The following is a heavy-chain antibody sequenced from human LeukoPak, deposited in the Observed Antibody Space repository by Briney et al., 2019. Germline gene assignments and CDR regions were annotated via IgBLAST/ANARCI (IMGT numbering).Heavy chain of an antibody. J-gene: IGHJ4*02. V-gene: IGHV3-53*04. CDR3: AKDGICSGGSCYSD. Sequence: GGSLRLSCAASGFTVSSNYMSWVRQAPGKGLEWGSVIYSGGSTYYADSVKGRFTISRHNSKNTLYLQMNSLRAEDTAVYYCAKDGICSGGSCYSDWGQGTLVTVSS. D-gene: IGHD2-15*01. CDR2: IYSGGST. CDR1: GFTVSSNY.